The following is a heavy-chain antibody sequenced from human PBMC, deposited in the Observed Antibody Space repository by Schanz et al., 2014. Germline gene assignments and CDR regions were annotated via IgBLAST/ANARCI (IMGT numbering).Heavy chain of an antibody. CDR2: IGVDGTTT. J-gene: IGHJ4*02. CDR1: GFAFSSYG. Sequence: EVQLLESGGGLVQPGGSLRLSCLASGFAFSSYGMNWLRQAPGKGLEWVSVIGVDGTTTYYADSVKGRFTMSRDNAKNSVFLQMNSLRAEDTAVYYCARGGPAYYFDDWGQGTLVTVSS. CDR3: ARGGPAYYFDD. V-gene: IGHV3-23*01.